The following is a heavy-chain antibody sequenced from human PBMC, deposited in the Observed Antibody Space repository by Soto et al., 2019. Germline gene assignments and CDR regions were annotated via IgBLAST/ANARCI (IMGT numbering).Heavy chain of an antibody. CDR2: ISGSGGST. CDR3: AKGRMVYASLDDFNI. Sequence: PGGSLRLSCAASGFTFSSYAMSWVRQAPGKGLEWVSAISGSGGSTYYADSVKGRFTISRDNSKNTLYLHMNRLRAEDTAVYYCAKGRMVYASLDDFNIWGQGTMVTVSS. CDR1: GFTFSSYA. D-gene: IGHD2-8*01. J-gene: IGHJ3*02. V-gene: IGHV3-23*01.